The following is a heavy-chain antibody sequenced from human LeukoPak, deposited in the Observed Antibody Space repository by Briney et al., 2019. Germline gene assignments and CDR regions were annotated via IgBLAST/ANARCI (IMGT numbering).Heavy chain of an antibody. CDR1: GGSISSYY. J-gene: IGHJ3*02. CDR3: AREWDQAFDI. V-gene: IGHV4-59*01. CDR2: IYYSGNT. Sequence: SETLSLTCTVSGGSISSYYWGWIRQSPGKGLEWIGYIYYSGNTNYNPSLKSRADISIDTSRKRFSLKLSSVTAADTAEYYCAREWDQAFDIWGQGTMVTVSS. D-gene: IGHD1-26*01.